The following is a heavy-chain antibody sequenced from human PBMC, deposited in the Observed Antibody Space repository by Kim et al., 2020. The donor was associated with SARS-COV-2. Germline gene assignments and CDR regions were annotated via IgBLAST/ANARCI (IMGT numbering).Heavy chain of an antibody. CDR2: IYYSGST. CDR3: ARGRIPDFWSGYLRLSYYYGMDV. Sequence: SETLSLTCTVSGGSISSSSYYWGWIRQPPGKGLEWIGSIYYSGSTYYNPSLKSRVTISVDTSKNQFSLTLSSVTAADAAVYYCARGRIPDFWSGYLRLSYYYGMDVWGQGTTVTVSS. J-gene: IGHJ6*02. CDR1: GGSISSSSYY. D-gene: IGHD3-3*01. V-gene: IGHV4-39*01.